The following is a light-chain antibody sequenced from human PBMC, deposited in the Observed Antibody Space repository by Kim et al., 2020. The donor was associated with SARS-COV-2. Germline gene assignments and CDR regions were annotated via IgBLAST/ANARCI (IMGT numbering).Light chain of an antibody. J-gene: IGKJ3*01. CDR1: QAISTD. CDR2: GAT. Sequence: ASVGDRVAIHCRASQAISTDLAWYQQRPGEVPKLLIYGATLLQSGVPSRFSGSGSGTDFTLTIISLQPEDVATYYCQKYNNVPFTFGPGTKVDIK. V-gene: IGKV1-27*01. CDR3: QKYNNVPFT.